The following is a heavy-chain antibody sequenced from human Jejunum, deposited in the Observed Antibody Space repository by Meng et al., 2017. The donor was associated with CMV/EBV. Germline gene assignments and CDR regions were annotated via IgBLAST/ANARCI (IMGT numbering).Heavy chain of an antibody. Sequence: SCAASGFIFRGYGRSWFRQAPGKGLEWVSSITASSSHTYYADSLKGRFTVSRDDAKSSLFLQMDSLRAEDTAMYYCARRPTSGWGQGTLVTVSS. CDR2: ITASSSHT. D-gene: IGHD3-10*01. J-gene: IGHJ4*02. V-gene: IGHV3-21*01. CDR1: GFIFRGYG. CDR3: ARRPTSG.